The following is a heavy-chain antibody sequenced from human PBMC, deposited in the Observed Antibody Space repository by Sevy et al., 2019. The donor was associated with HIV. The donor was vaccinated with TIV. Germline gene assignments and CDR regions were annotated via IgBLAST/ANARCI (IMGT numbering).Heavy chain of an antibody. J-gene: IGHJ5*02. V-gene: IGHV3-11*04. CDR2: ISSSGSTI. CDR1: GFTLSDYY. D-gene: IGHD5-12*01. CDR3: ARARGYSGYDWGNWFDP. Sequence: GGSLRLSCAASGFTLSDYYMTWIRQALGKGLEWLSYISSSGSTISYADSVKGRFTISRDNAKNSLYLKMNSLRAEDTAVYYCARARGYSGYDWGNWFDPWGQGTLVTVSS.